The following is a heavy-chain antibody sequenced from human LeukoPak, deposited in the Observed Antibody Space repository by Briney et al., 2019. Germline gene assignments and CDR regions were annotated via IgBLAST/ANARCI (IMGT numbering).Heavy chain of an antibody. CDR1: GFTFSSYA. D-gene: IGHD1-14*01. V-gene: IGHV3-49*04. J-gene: IGHJ4*02. CDR3: TREVDGMSAY. CDR2: IRSKASGGAI. Sequence: GRSLRLSCAASGFTFSSYAMHWVRQAPGKGLEWLGFIRSKASGGAIEYDPSVDGRFTISRDDSKSIAYLQMTSLKTEDTATYFCTREVDGMSAYWGQGTLVTVSS.